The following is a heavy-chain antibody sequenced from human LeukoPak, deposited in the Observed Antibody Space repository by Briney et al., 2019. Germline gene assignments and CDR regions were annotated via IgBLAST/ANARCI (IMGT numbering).Heavy chain of an antibody. CDR1: GFTFSSYS. V-gene: IGHV3-23*01. CDR2: ISGSGGST. J-gene: IGHJ4*02. D-gene: IGHD6-13*01. CDR3: AKDAHIAAADKRMDY. Sequence: GGSLRLSCSASGFTFSSYSMNWVRQAPGKGLEWVSAISGSGGSTYYADSVKGRFTISRDNSKNTLYLQMNSLRAEDTAVYYCAKDAHIAAADKRMDYWGQGTLVTVSS.